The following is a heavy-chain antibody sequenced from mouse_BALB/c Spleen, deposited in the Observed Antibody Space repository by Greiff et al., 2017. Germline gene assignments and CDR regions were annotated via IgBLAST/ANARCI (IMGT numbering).Heavy chain of an antibody. CDR1: GFTFTDYY. CDR3: ARDISPY. Sequence: EVKLMESGGGLVQPGGSLRLSCATSGFTFTDYYMSWVRQPPGKALEWLGFIRNKANGYTTEYSASVKGRFTISRDNSQSILYLQMNTLRAEDSATYYCARDISPYWGQGTLVTVSA. J-gene: IGHJ3*01. CDR2: IRNKANGYTT. V-gene: IGHV7-3*02.